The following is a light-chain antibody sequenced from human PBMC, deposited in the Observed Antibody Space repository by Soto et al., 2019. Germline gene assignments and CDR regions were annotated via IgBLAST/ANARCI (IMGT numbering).Light chain of an antibody. CDR2: DNI. CDR3: QSYDSSLSGYWV. V-gene: IGLV1-40*01. J-gene: IGLJ3*02. Sequence: QSVLTQPPSVSGAPGQSVTISCTGSSSNIGAGYDVQWYQQLPGTAPKLLMYDNINRPSGVPDRFSGSKSGTSASLAITGLQAEDEADYYCQSYDSSLSGYWVFGGGTKLTVL. CDR1: SSNIGAGYD.